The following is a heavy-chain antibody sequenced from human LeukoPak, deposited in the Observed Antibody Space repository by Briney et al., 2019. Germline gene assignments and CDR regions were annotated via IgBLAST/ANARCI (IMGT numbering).Heavy chain of an antibody. CDR2: MYYSGST. CDR3: ARDTVGATFPGAFDI. J-gene: IGHJ3*02. D-gene: IGHD1-26*01. V-gene: IGHV4-39*07. CDR1: GGSISSYY. Sequence: SETLSLTCTVSGGSISSYYWGWIRQPPGKGLEWIGSMYYSGSTYYNPSLTSRVTISVDTSKNQFSLNLCSVTAADTAVYYCARDTVGATFPGAFDIWGQGTMVTVSS.